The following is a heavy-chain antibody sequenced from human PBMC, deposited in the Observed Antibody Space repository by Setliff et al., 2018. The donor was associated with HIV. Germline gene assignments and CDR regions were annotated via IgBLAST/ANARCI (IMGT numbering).Heavy chain of an antibody. J-gene: IGHJ5*02. CDR1: GYTFTHFD. Sequence: ASVKVSCKASGYTFTHFDLTWVRQATGQGLEWMGWMNPNSGNTGYAQRFQGRVTMTRDISISTAYMDLSSLTSDDTAVYYCALASIVSTARWNHWGRGTLVTVSS. D-gene: IGHD1-26*01. V-gene: IGHV1-8*01. CDR2: MNPNSGNT. CDR3: ALASIVSTARWNH.